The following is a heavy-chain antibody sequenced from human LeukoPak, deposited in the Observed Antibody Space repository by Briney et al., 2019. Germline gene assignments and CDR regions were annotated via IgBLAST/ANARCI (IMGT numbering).Heavy chain of an antibody. J-gene: IGHJ4*02. D-gene: IGHD3-10*01. CDR3: ARDSGDPSKNDFDY. Sequence: SVKVSCKASGYTFTGCSMHWVRQAPGQGLEWMGWINPDSGGAIYSQKFQGRVTMARDASISTAYMELSGLRSDDTAVYYCARDSGDPSKNDFDYWGQGTLVTVSS. CDR2: INPDSGGA. V-gene: IGHV1-2*02. CDR1: GYTFTGCS.